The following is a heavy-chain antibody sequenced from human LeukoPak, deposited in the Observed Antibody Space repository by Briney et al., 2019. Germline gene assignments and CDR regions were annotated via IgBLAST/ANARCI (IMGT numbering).Heavy chain of an antibody. CDR1: EFTFSSYN. J-gene: IGHJ4*02. CDR3: AREIFWSGYFSNLHFDY. V-gene: IGHV3-21*06. CDR2: ISSSSSYI. Sequence: PGGSLRLSCVASEFTFSSYNMNWVRRAPGKGLEWVSSISSSSSYIYYADSVRGRFTISRDNAKNSLYLQMNNLRPEDTAVYYCAREIFWSGYFSNLHFDYWGQGTLVTVSS. D-gene: IGHD3-3*01.